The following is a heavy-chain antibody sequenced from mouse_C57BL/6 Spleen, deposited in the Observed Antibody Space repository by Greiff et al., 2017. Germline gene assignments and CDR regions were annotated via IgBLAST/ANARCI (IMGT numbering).Heavy chain of an antibody. CDR3: ARKETYYYGSSLDY. V-gene: IGHV1-69*01. D-gene: IGHD1-1*01. CDR2: IDPSDSYT. CDR1: GYTFTSYW. Sequence: QVQLKQPGAELVMPGASVKLSCKASGYTFTSYWMHWVKQRPGQGLEWIGEIDPSDSYTNYNQKFKGKSTLTVDKSSSTAYMQLSSLTSEDSAVYYCARKETYYYGSSLDYWGQGTTLTVSS. J-gene: IGHJ2*01.